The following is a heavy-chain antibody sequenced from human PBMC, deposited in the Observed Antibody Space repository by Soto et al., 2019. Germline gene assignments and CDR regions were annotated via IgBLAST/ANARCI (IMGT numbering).Heavy chain of an antibody. Sequence: QVQLVQSGAEVKKPGSSVKVSCKASGGTFSSYAISWVRQAPGQGLEWMGGIIPIFGTANYAQKFQGRVTITADDSTSTAYMELSSLRSEDTAVYYCARVVAAAEYNWFAPWGQGTLVTVSS. J-gene: IGHJ5*02. D-gene: IGHD6-13*01. CDR1: GGTFSSYA. CDR3: ARVVAAAEYNWFAP. CDR2: IIPIFGTA. V-gene: IGHV1-69*01.